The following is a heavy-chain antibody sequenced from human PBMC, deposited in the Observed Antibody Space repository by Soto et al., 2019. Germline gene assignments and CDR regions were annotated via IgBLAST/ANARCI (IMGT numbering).Heavy chain of an antibody. Sequence: SETLSLTCTVSGGSISSGGYYWSWIRQHPGKGLEWIGYIYYSGSTKYNPSLKSRVTISVDRSRNHFSLNLSSVTAADTAVYYCARDKGRYDSGMDVWGQGTTVTVSS. CDR2: IYYSGST. D-gene: IGHD3-9*01. CDR1: GGSISSGGYY. CDR3: ARDKGRYDSGMDV. V-gene: IGHV4-61*08. J-gene: IGHJ6*02.